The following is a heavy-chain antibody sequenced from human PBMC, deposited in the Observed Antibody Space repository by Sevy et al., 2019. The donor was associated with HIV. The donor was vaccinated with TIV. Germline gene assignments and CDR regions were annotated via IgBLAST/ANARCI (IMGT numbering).Heavy chain of an antibody. Sequence: ASVKVSCKASGGTFTTYRINWVRQAPGQGLEWMGGIIPILGIPNYAQNFQGRVTITADTSTSTAYMELISLRSEDTAVYYCARDNYGDFLGLFDLWGRGTLVTVSS. D-gene: IGHD4-17*01. V-gene: IGHV1-69*10. CDR1: GGTFTTYR. J-gene: IGHJ2*01. CDR3: ARDNYGDFLGLFDL. CDR2: IIPILGIP.